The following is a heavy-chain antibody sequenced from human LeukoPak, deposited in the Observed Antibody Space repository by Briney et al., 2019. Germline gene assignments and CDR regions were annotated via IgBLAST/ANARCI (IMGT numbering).Heavy chain of an antibody. CDR2: ISSSSSTI. D-gene: IGHD3-9*01. J-gene: IGHJ4*02. V-gene: IGHV3-48*04. Sequence: GGSLRLSCAASGFTFSSYSMNWVRQAPGKGLEWVSYISSSSSTIYYADSVKGRFTISRDNAKNSLYLQMNSLRAEDTAVYYCARDPFSGIRYFDWFDYWGQGTLVTVSS. CDR1: GFTFSSYS. CDR3: ARDPFSGIRYFDWFDY.